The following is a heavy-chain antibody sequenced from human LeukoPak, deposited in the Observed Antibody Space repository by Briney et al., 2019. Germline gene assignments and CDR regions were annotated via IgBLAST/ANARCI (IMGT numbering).Heavy chain of an antibody. CDR1: GFTLTNYD. Sequence: GGSLRLSCVASGFTLTNYDISWVRQAPGKGLEWVSLVSRGGCAPYYADSVKGRFTVSRDISRNTVYLQMNSLRVEVTAIYFCAKDADESHSGAIGWDFGSWVQGPLVTVSS. CDR3: AKDADESHSGAIGWDFGS. D-gene: IGHD6-19*01. CDR2: VSRGGCAP. J-gene: IGHJ4*02. V-gene: IGHV3-23*01.